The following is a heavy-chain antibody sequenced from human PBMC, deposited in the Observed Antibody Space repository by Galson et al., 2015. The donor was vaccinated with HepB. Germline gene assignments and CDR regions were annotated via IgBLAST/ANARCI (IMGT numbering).Heavy chain of an antibody. V-gene: IGHV3-23*01. CDR1: GFTFTNYA. Sequence: SLRLSCAPSGFTFTNYAMSWVRQAPGRGPEWVSTISDSGFNTYYADSVKGRFTISRDNSKNTLYLQMNSLRAEDTAIYYCALTRGGYGDYYFDYWGQGILVTVSS. CDR3: ALTRGGYGDYYFDY. D-gene: IGHD4-17*01. J-gene: IGHJ4*02. CDR2: ISDSGFNT.